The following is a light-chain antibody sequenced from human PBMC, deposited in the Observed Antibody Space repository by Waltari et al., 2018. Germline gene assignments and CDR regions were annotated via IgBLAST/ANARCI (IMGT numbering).Light chain of an antibody. CDR2: INSDGSH. CDR3: QTGGHGTWV. CDR1: SGHSSNI. Sequence: QLVLTQSPSASASLGASVKLTCTLDSGHSSNIVAWLQQQPEEGLRYLMKINSDGSHSKGDEIPDRFSGSSSGAERYLTISSVQSEDEADYYCQTGGHGTWVFGGGTKLTVL. V-gene: IGLV4-69*01. J-gene: IGLJ3*02.